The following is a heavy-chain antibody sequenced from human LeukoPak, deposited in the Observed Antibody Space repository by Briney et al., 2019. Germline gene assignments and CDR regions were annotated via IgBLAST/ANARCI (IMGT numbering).Heavy chain of an antibody. CDR3: AKDIAGKFSTFDY. D-gene: IGHD6-13*01. CDR2: ISWNSGSI. V-gene: IGHV3-9*01. J-gene: IGHJ4*02. Sequence: GRSLRLSCAASGFAFDDYAMHWVRQAPGKGLEWVSGISWNSGSIGYADSVKGRFTISRDNAKNSLYLQMNRLRAEDTSLYYCAKDIAGKFSTFDYWGQGTLVTVSS. CDR1: GFAFDDYA.